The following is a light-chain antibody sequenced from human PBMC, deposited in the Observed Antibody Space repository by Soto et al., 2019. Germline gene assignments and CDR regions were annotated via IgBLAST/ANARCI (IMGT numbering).Light chain of an antibody. V-gene: IGLV7-43*01. CDR1: TGAITSAYY. J-gene: IGLJ2*01. CDR3: LLYYGGAVV. Sequence: QAVVTQEPSLTVSPGGTVTLTCASSTGAITSAYYPNWFQQKPGQPPRALIYYTSTKHSWTPARFSGSLLGGKAAQTLSGVQPEDEADYYCLLYYGGAVVFGGGTKLTVL. CDR2: YTS.